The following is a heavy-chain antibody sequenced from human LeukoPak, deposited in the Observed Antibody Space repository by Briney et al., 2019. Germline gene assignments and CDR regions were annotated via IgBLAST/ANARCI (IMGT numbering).Heavy chain of an antibody. CDR2: IIPIFGTA. J-gene: IGHJ6*02. Sequence: GASVKVSCKASGGTFSSYAISWVRQAPGQGLEWMGGIIPIFGTANYAQKFQGRVTITTDESTSTAYMELSSLRSEDTAVYYCAAVPVPIFPYYGMDVWGQGTTVTVSS. CDR1: GGTFSSYA. D-gene: IGHD2-21*01. CDR3: AAVPVPIFPYYGMDV. V-gene: IGHV1-69*05.